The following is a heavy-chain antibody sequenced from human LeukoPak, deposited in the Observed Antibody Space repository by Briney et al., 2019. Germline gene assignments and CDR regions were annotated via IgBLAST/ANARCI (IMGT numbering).Heavy chain of an antibody. Sequence: GGSLRLSCAASGFTFSSYSMNWVRQAPGKGLEWVSYISSSGSTIYYADSVKGRFTISRDNAKNSLYLQMNSLRAEDTAVYYCARDRSQWYQRYFDYWGQGTLVTVSS. CDR3: ARDRSQWYQRYFDY. CDR1: GFTFSSYS. CDR2: ISSSGSTI. D-gene: IGHD2-2*01. V-gene: IGHV3-48*04. J-gene: IGHJ4*02.